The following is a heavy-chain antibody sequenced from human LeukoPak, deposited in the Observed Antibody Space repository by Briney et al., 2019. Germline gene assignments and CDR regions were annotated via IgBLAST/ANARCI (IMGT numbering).Heavy chain of an antibody. CDR1: GLTFSAYW. Sequence: GGSLRHSCEVSGLTFSAYWMTWVRQAPGKGLEWVASINQYGREKYYVDAVKGRFTISRDNAKDALYLQMNSLRDEDTAVYYCARSLGDDWGQGTLVSVSS. J-gene: IGHJ4*02. CDR3: ARSLGDD. CDR2: INQYGREK. D-gene: IGHD3-16*01. V-gene: IGHV3-7*01.